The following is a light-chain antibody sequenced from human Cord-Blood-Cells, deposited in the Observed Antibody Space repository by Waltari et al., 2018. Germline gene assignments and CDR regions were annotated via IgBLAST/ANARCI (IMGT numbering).Light chain of an antibody. J-gene: IGKJ1*01. CDR2: AAS. CDR1: QSISSY. V-gene: IGKV1-39*01. CDR3: QPSYSTPPT. Sequence: DIQMTQSPSSLSASVRDRVTMTCRASQSISSYLNWYQQKPGKAPKLLIYAASSLQSGVPSRFSGSGSGTDFTLTISSLQPEDFATYYCQPSYSTPPTFGQGTKVEIK.